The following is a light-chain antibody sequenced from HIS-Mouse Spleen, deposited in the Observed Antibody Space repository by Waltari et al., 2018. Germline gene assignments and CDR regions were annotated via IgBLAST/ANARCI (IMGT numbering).Light chain of an antibody. Sequence: DIQMTQSPSSLSASVGDRVTITCQASQDIRNYLNWYQQKPGKAPKLLIYDASNLEIGVPSRFSGSGSGTDFTFTISSLQPEDIATYYCQQYDNLLMYTFGQGTKLEIK. J-gene: IGKJ2*01. CDR1: QDIRNY. CDR2: DAS. V-gene: IGKV1-33*01. CDR3: QQYDNLLMYT.